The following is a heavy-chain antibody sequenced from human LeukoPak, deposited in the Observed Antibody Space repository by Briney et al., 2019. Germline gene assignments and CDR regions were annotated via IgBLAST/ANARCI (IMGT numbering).Heavy chain of an antibody. CDR1: GGSITSGTYY. D-gene: IGHD3-3*01. J-gene: IGHJ4*02. CDR2: ILHSRST. CDR3: ARTRDFWNGYFDY. V-gene: IGHV4-30-2*01. Sequence: SQTLSLTCDVSGGSITSGTYYWSWIRQPPGKGLEWIGYILHSRSTYQNPSLKSRVTISVDTSKSQFSLKLGSVTAADTAVYYCARTRDFWNGYFDYWGQGTLVTVSS.